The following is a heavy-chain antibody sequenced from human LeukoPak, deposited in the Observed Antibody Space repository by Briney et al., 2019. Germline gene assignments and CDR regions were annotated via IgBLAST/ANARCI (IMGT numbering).Heavy chain of an antibody. J-gene: IGHJ4*02. Sequence: PGGSLRLSCAASGFSFSSYAVHWARRAPGKGLEWVAVISYDGSDKYYADFVKGRFTISRDNSKNTLYLQMNSLRAEDTAVYYCARSGIQLWSYSDYWGQGTLVTVSS. CDR3: ARSGIQLWSYSDY. D-gene: IGHD5-18*01. CDR2: ISYDGSDK. V-gene: IGHV3-30-3*01. CDR1: GFSFSSYA.